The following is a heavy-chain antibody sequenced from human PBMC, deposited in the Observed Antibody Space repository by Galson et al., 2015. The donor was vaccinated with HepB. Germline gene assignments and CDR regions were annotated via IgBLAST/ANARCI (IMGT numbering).Heavy chain of an antibody. Sequence: SLRLSCAASGFTFSSYAMHWVRQAPGKGLEWVAVISYDGSNKYYADSVKGRFTISRDNSKNTLYLQMNSLRAEDTAVYYCARDRDSMGIWFGELNYWGQGTLVTVSS. J-gene: IGHJ4*02. V-gene: IGHV3-30-3*01. D-gene: IGHD3-10*01. CDR1: GFTFSSYA. CDR2: ISYDGSNK. CDR3: ARDRDSMGIWFGELNY.